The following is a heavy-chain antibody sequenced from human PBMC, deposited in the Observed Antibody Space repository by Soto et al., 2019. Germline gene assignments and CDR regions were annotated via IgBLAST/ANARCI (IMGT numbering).Heavy chain of an antibody. CDR2: ISAYNGNT. J-gene: IGHJ5*02. CDR1: GYTFTSYG. V-gene: IGHV1-18*01. D-gene: IGHD6-13*01. CDR3: ARDSGDSRTPTGWFDP. Sequence: ASVKVSCKASGYTFTSYGISWVRQAPGQGLEWMGWISAYNGNTNYAQKLQGRVTMTTDTSTSTAYMELRSLRSDDTAVYYCARDSGDSRTPTGWFDPWGQGTLVTVSS.